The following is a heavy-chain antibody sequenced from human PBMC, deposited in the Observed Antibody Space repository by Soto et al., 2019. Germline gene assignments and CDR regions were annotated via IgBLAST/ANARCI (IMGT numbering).Heavy chain of an antibody. D-gene: IGHD2-21*01. CDR3: ARGNDWQSSTFDI. Sequence: QVQLQESGPGLVKPSETLSLTCTVAGGSLTDHYWNWFRQSPGKGLHWIGYVYYSGGTNYNPSLKSRVTMSVDTSKNQFSLNLRSVTAADAAVYYCARGNDWQSSTFDIWGQGTMVSVSS. CDR1: GGSLTDHY. V-gene: IGHV4-59*11. CDR2: VYYSGGT. J-gene: IGHJ3*02.